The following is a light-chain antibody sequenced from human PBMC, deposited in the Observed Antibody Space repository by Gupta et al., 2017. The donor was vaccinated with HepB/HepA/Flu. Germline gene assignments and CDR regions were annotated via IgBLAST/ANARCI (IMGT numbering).Light chain of an antibody. CDR2: RNN. V-gene: IGLV1-47*01. Sequence: QSLLTQPPSASGTTGQGVTISCSGSASNIGANHVYWYQHLPGTAPKLLIYRNNQRPSGVPDRFSVSKSGTSASLAISGLRSEDEADYYCEAWDDRVSGPVFGGGTKLTVL. CDR1: ASNIGANH. CDR3: EAWDDRVSGPV. J-gene: IGLJ2*01.